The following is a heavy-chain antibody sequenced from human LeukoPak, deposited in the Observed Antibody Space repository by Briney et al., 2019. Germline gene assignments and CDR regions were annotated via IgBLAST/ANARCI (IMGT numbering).Heavy chain of an antibody. D-gene: IGHD3-3*01. CDR1: GFTFSSYG. CDR2: IWNEGSNR. CDR3: AQEDDFWSGYSGY. V-gene: IGHV3-33*06. J-gene: IGHJ4*02. Sequence: GGSLRLSCAASGFTFSSYGMRWVRQAPGGGLEWVAVIWNEGSNRYYADSGKGRFTIPRDNSKNTLYLQMKSLRAEDTAVYYCAQEDDFWSGYSGYWGQGTLVTVSS.